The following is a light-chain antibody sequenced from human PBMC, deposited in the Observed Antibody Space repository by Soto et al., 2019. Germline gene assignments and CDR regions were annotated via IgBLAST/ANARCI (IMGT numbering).Light chain of an antibody. CDR2: DVS. CDR3: STYTSSSTLLYV. CDR1: SSDIGGYNY. Sequence: SALTQPASVSASPGQSITISCTGSSSDIGGYNYVSWYQQHPGKAPKLMIYDVSNRPSGVSNRFSGSKSGNTGSVTISGLQAEVEADYYCSTYTSSSTLLYVFGPGTKVTVL. V-gene: IGLV2-14*01. J-gene: IGLJ1*01.